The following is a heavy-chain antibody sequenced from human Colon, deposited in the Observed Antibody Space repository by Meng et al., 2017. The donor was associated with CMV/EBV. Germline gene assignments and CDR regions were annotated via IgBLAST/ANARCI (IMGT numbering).Heavy chain of an antibody. CDR1: GASLSRSPHY. CDR3: GRSVAGSAGDYCYYYGLEV. V-gene: IGHV4-39*06. Sequence: SETLSLTCTVSGASLSRSPHYCGWVRQSPGKGLEWFGSIYNSGSSFYNPSLRSRVAMSVDTSKNQFTLKMYSVTAADMAVYYCGRSVAGSAGDYCYYYGLEVWGQGTAVTVSS. J-gene: IGHJ6*02. CDR2: IYNSGSS. D-gene: IGHD6-19*01.